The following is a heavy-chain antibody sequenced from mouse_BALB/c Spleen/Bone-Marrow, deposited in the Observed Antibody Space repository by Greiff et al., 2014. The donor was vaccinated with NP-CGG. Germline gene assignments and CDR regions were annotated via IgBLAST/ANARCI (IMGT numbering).Heavy chain of an antibody. CDR2: IYPGSGST. CDR3: TREGPTGTGGDH. J-gene: IGHJ2*01. D-gene: IGHD4-1*02. CDR1: GYTFTSYW. Sequence: LQQSGSELVRPGASVKLSCKASGYTFTSYWMHWVKQRPGQGLEWIGNIYPGSGSTNYDEKFKSKATLTVDTSSSTAYMQLSSLTSEDSAVYYCTREGPTGTGGDHWGQGTTLTVSS. V-gene: IGHV1S22*01.